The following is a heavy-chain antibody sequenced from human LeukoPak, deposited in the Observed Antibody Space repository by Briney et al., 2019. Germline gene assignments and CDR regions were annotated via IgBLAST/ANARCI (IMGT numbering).Heavy chain of an antibody. Sequence: PGGSLRLSCAASGFTFDDYGMSWVRQAPGKGLEWVSGINWNGGSTGYADSVKGRFTISRDNAKNSLYLQMNSLRAEDTALYYCARVGGWNDVKGGWFDPWGQGTLVTVSS. V-gene: IGHV3-20*04. CDR1: GFTFDDYG. CDR3: ARVGGWNDVKGGWFDP. J-gene: IGHJ5*02. CDR2: INWNGGST. D-gene: IGHD1-1*01.